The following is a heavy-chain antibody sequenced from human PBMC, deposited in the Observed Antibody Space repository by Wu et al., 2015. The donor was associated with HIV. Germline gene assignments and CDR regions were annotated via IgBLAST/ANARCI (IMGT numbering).Heavy chain of an antibody. Sequence: QVQLVQSGAEVKKPGASVKVSCKASGYFFTAHYLHWVRQVPGQGLGWMGWMHPNSGGTNYAQKFQGRVIMTRDTSISTAYMELVSLTSEDTAMYYCARVGDGDEAFDVWGQGTLLSVSS. J-gene: IGHJ3*01. D-gene: IGHD7-27*01. CDR1: GYFFTAHY. V-gene: IGHV1/OR15-1*04. CDR3: ARVGDGDEAFDV. CDR2: MHPNSGGT.